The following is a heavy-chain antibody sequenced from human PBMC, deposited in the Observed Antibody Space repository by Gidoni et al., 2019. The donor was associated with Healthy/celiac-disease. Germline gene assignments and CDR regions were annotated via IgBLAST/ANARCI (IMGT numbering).Heavy chain of an antibody. CDR3: AKDIGIAVAVAFGY. V-gene: IGHV3-9*01. J-gene: IGHJ4*02. CDR1: GFTFDDYA. D-gene: IGHD6-19*01. CDR2: IRWNRGSI. Sequence: EVQLVESGGGLVQPGRSLRLSCAAPGFTFDDYAMHWVRQAPGKGLEWVSGIRWNRGSIGYADSVKGRFTISRDNAKNSLYLQMNSLRAEDTALYYCAKDIGIAVAVAFGYWGQGTLVTVSS.